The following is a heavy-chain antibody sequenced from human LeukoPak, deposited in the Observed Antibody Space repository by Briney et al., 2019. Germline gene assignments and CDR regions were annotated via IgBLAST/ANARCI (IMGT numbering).Heavy chain of an antibody. CDR1: GYTLTELS. CDR2: FDPEDGET. V-gene: IGHV1-24*01. J-gene: IGHJ4*02. Sequence: ASVKVSCKVSGYTLTELSMHWVRQAPGKGLEWMGGFDPEDGETIYAQKFQGRVTMTEDTSTDTAYMELSSLRSEDTAVYYCATDLERITIFGVVISPFDYWGQGTLVTVSS. CDR3: ATDLERITIFGVVISPFDY. D-gene: IGHD3-3*01.